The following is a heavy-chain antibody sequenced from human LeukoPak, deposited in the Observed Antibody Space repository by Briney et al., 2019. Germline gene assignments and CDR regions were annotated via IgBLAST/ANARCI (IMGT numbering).Heavy chain of an antibody. CDR1: GFTFSDYS. CDR2: ISSSSRYI. Sequence: PGGSLRLSCAASGFTFSDYSMNWVRQAPGKGLEWVSSISSSSRYIYYADSVKGRFSISRDNAKNSLYLQMNSLRAEDTAVYYCARGRGYYDSSGYRTFDYWGQGTLVTVSS. CDR3: ARGRGYYDSSGYRTFDY. V-gene: IGHV3-21*04. J-gene: IGHJ4*02. D-gene: IGHD3-22*01.